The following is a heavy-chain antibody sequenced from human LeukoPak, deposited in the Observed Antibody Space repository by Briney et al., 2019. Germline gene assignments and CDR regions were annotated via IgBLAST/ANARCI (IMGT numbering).Heavy chain of an antibody. J-gene: IGHJ4*02. Sequence: GGSLRLSCAASGFTFDDYGMSWVRQAPGKGLEWVSGINWNGGSTGYADSVKGRFTISRDNAKNSLYLQMNSLRAEDTAVYYCASPTLYDSSGYYSDYWGQGTLVTVSS. CDR3: ASPTLYDSSGYYSDY. CDR2: INWNGGST. D-gene: IGHD3-22*01. CDR1: GFTFDDYG. V-gene: IGHV3-20*04.